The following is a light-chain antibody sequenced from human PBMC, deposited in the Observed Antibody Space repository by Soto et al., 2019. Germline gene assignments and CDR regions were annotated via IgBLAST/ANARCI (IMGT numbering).Light chain of an antibody. CDR2: KAS. CDR3: QQYNSYSKP. V-gene: IGKV1-5*03. J-gene: IGKJ1*01. Sequence: DIQMSQSPSTLSASVGDRVTITCRASQSISSWLAWYQQKPGKAPKLLIYKASSLERAVPSRFSGSGSGTEFTLTISSLQPDDFATYYCQQYNSYSKPFGQGTKVDIK. CDR1: QSISSW.